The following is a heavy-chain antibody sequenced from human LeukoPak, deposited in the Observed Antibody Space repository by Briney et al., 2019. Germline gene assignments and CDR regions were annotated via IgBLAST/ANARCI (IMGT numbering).Heavy chain of an antibody. CDR3: AREGLPLFYYYMDV. CDR2: ININTGNP. CDR1: GYTFTSYG. Sequence: ASVKVSCKASGYTFTSYGISWVRQAPGQGLEWMGRININTGNPTYAQGFTGRFVFSLDTSVSTAYLQISSLKAEDTAVYYCAREGLPLFYYYMDVWGKGTTVTVSS. V-gene: IGHV7-4-1*02. D-gene: IGHD2-15*01. J-gene: IGHJ6*03.